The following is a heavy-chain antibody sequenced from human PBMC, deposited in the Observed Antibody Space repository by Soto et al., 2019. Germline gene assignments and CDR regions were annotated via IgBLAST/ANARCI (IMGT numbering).Heavy chain of an antibody. Sequence: QVQLQESGPGLVKPSETLSLTCTVSGDYISSHYWSWIRRPPGKGLEWIGYVYHSGKTDSKHSLTSRVSISMDTSKNQLSLSLTSVTAADTAMYYCARPKGIAPAVWYFDLWGRGTLVTVSS. J-gene: IGHJ2*01. CDR1: GDYISSHY. D-gene: IGHD6-13*01. CDR2: VYHSGKT. CDR3: ARPKGIAPAVWYFDL. V-gene: IGHV4-59*08.